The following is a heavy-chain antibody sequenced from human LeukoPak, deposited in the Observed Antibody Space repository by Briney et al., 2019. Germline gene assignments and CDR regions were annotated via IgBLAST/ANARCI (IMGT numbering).Heavy chain of an antibody. J-gene: IGHJ4*02. CDR2: IYPGDSDT. V-gene: IGHV5-51*01. CDR1: GYTFTSYW. CDR3: AREVTTAPDY. D-gene: IGHD4-11*01. Sequence: GESLKISCKCSGYTFTSYWKGWVGQMPGKGLEWMGIIYPGDSDTRYSPSFQGQVTISADKSISTAYLQWSSLKASDTAMYYCAREVTTAPDYWRPGTMVTVSS.